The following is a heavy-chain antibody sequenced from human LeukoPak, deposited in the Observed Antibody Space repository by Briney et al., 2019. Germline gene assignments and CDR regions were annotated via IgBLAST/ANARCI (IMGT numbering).Heavy chain of an antibody. Sequence: GRSLRLSCAASGFTFSSYGMHWVRQAPGKGLEWVAVIWYDGSNKYYADSVKGRFTIPRDNSKNTLYLQMNSLRAEDTAVYYCARDQIFEYYFDYWGQGTLVTVSS. V-gene: IGHV3-33*01. CDR3: ARDQIFEYYFDY. CDR2: IWYDGSNK. J-gene: IGHJ4*02. D-gene: IGHD3-9*01. CDR1: GFTFSSYG.